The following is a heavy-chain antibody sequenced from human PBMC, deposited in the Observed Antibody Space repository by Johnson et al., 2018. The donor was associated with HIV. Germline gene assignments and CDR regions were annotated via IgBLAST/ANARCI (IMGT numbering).Heavy chain of an antibody. D-gene: IGHD3-10*01. CDR1: GFTFSNDW. J-gene: IGHJ3*02. CDR2: IKRKNDGGTT. V-gene: IGHV3-15*01. Sequence: VQLVESGGGAGRPGGSLRLSCAASGFTFSNDWMSWVRQAPGKGLEWVGRIKRKNDGGTTDYAAPVKGRFTISRDDSKNTLYLQMNSLKTEDTAVYYCTTDSFGGSRNAFDIWGQGTMVTVSS. CDR3: TTDSFGGSRNAFDI.